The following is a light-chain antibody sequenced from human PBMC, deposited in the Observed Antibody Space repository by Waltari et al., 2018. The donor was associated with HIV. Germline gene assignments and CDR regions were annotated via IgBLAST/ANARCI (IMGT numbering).Light chain of an antibody. CDR2: DVT. V-gene: IGLV2-23*02. CDR3: CSYVGRWV. CDR1: SSNVGGH. J-gene: IGLJ2*01. Sequence: QSALTQPASVSGSPGPSIRISCIGVSSNVGGHVSWYQHNPGKAPKVIIYDVTERPSGVSHRFSGSRSGNTASLTISGLQAEDEADYYCCSYVGRWVFGGGTTLTVL.